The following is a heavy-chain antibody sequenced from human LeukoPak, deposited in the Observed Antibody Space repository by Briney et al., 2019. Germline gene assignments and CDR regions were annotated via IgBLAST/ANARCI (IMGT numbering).Heavy chain of an antibody. CDR3: AKGRGYNYGPSLDY. V-gene: IGHV3-9*01. CDR2: ISWNSGSI. CDR1: GLTFYDYS. Sequence: PGGSLRLSCVASGLTFYDYSMHWVRQAPGKGLGWVAGISWNSGSIGYADSVKGRFTISRDNSKNTLYLQMNSLRAEDTAVYYCAKGRGYNYGPSLDYWGQGALVTVSS. J-gene: IGHJ4*02. D-gene: IGHD5-18*01.